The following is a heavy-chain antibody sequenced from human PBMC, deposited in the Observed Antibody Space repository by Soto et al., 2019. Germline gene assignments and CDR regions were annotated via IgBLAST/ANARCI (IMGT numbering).Heavy chain of an antibody. CDR3: AKELRPRCGGSCYLPWFDP. CDR1: GFTFSSYG. V-gene: IGHV3-30*18. CDR2: ISYDGSNK. Sequence: QVQLVESGGGVVQPGRSLRLSCAASGFTFSSYGMHWVRQAPGKGLEWVAGISYDGSNKYYADSVKGRFTISRDNSKNTLYLQMNSLRAEDTAVYYCAKELRPRCGGSCYLPWFDPWGQGTLVTVSS. J-gene: IGHJ5*02. D-gene: IGHD2-15*01.